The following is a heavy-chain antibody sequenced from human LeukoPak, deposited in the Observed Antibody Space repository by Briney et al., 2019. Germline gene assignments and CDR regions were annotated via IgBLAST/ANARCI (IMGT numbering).Heavy chain of an antibody. V-gene: IGHV4-59*12. Sequence: PSETLSLTCAVSGGSISSYYWSWIRQPPGKGLEWIGSIYYSGSTYYNPSLKSRVTISVDTSKNQFSLKLSSVTAADTAVYYCARGDSSGYYLPNDAFDIWGQGTMVTVSS. CDR1: GGSISSYY. D-gene: IGHD3-22*01. CDR2: IYYSGST. J-gene: IGHJ3*02. CDR3: ARGDSSGYYLPNDAFDI.